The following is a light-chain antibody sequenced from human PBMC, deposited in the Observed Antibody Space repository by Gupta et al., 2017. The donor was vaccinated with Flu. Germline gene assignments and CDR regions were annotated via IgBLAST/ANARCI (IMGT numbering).Light chain of an antibody. CDR2: LGS. CDR1: QGLLHSNGNNY. Sequence: TQSQILLPVSLGEPASISCTSSQGLLHSNGNNYLDWYFQKPGQPPQLLMLLGSTRASGVPERFTGSGSGTKFTLEISRVEAEDFGIYYCMQALQSPPTFGQGTKLQIK. V-gene: IGKV2-28*01. J-gene: IGKJ2*01. CDR3: MQALQSPPT.